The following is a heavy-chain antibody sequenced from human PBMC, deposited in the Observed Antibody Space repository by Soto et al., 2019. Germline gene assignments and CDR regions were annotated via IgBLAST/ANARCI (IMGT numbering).Heavy chain of an antibody. Sequence: QVQLVQSGAEVKKPGSSVKVFCKASGDTFSKYAITWVRQAPGQGLEWMGGVIPLFGTTNYAQKFQGRVTITADESTTTAYMELSSLRSEDTDVYYCVPLQPSTILGRPGMDVWGQGTTVTVSS. J-gene: IGHJ6*02. V-gene: IGHV1-69*01. CDR2: VIPLFGTT. CDR3: VPLQPSTILGRPGMDV. D-gene: IGHD1-1*01. CDR1: GDTFSKYA.